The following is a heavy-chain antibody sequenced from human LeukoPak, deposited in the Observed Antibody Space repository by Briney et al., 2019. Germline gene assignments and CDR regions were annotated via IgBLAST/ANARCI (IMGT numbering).Heavy chain of an antibody. D-gene: IGHD3-22*01. CDR3: ARGNYDSSGYYSD. V-gene: IGHV3-53*01. Sequence: GGSLRLSCAASGFTVSSNYMSWVRQAPGKGPEWVSVIYSGGSTYYADSVKGRFTISRDNSKNTLYLQMNSLRAEDTAVYYCARGNYDSSGYYSDWGQGTLVTVSS. CDR2: IYSGGST. J-gene: IGHJ4*02. CDR1: GFTVSSNY.